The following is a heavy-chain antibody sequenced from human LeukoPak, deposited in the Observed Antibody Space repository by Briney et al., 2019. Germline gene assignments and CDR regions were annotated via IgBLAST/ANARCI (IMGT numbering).Heavy chain of an antibody. CDR1: GYSFTSYW. Sequence: GESLKISCKGSGYSFTSYWIGWVRQMPGKGLEWMGIIYPGDSDTRYSPSFQGQVTISADKSISTAYLQWSSLKASDTAMYYCARPQTLWFGELFLDAFDIWGQGTMVTVSS. CDR2: IYPGDSDT. D-gene: IGHD3-10*01. CDR3: ARPQTLWFGELFLDAFDI. V-gene: IGHV5-51*01. J-gene: IGHJ3*02.